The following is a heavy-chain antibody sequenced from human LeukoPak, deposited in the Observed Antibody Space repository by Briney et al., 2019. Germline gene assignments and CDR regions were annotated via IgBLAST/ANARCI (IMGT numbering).Heavy chain of an antibody. CDR3: ARDTSGVGYFDY. J-gene: IGHJ4*02. CDR2: IYSGGST. Sequence: PGGSLRLSCAASGFTVSSNYMSWVRQAPGKGLDWASVIYSGGSTYYADSVRGRFTISRDNSKNTLYLQMNSLRAEDTAVYYCARDTSGVGYFDYWGQGTLVTVSS. CDR1: GFTVSSNY. V-gene: IGHV3-53*01. D-gene: IGHD3-10*01.